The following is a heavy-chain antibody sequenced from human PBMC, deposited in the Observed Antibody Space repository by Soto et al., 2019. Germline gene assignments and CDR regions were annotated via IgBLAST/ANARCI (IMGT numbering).Heavy chain of an antibody. CDR2: IKQDGSEK. CDR1: GFTFSSYW. CDR3: ARVPPVVNYYYYYMDV. J-gene: IGHJ6*03. V-gene: IGHV3-7*01. D-gene: IGHD2-2*01. Sequence: GGSLRLSCAASGFTFSSYWMSWVRQAPGKGLEWVANIKQDGSEKYYVDSVKGRFTISRDNAKNSLYLQMNSLRAEDTAVYYCARVPPVVNYYYYYMDVWGKGTTVTVSS.